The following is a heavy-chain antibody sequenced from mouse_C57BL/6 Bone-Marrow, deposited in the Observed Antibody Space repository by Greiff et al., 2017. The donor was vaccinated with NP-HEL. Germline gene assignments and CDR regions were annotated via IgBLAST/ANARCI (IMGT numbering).Heavy chain of an antibody. CDR1: GFNIKDDY. J-gene: IGHJ4*01. D-gene: IGHD1-1*01. CDR3: TTGGSSPYAMDY. Sequence: EVQLQQSGAELVRPGASVKLSCTVSGFNIKDDYMHWVKQRPEQGLEWIGWIDPENGDTESASKFQGKANITTETSSNTAYLRLSSLSSEDTAVSYCTTGGSSPYAMDYWGQGTSVTVSS. V-gene: IGHV14-4*01. CDR2: IDPENGDT.